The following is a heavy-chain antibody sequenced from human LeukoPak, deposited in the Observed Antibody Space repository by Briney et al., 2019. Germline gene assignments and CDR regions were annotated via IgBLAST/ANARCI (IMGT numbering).Heavy chain of an antibody. CDR3: ARGSIYYYGSGTLFDY. J-gene: IGHJ4*02. Sequence: PSETLSLTCAVSGGSISSSNWWSWVRQPPGKGLEWIGEIYHSGSTNYNPSLKSRVTISVDTSKNQFSLKLSSVTAADTAVYYCARGSIYYYGSGTLFDYWGQGTLVTVSS. CDR2: IYHSGST. D-gene: IGHD3-10*01. CDR1: GGSISSSNW. V-gene: IGHV4-4*02.